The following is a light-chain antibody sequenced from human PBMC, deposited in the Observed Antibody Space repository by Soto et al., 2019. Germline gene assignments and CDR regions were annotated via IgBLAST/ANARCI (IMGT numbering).Light chain of an antibody. J-gene: IGKJ5*01. V-gene: IGKV1-33*01. Sequence: DVQMTQSPSSLSASGGDRVTVSCQASQYISNYLNWYQQKPGTAPKLLIYDASNLETGVPSRFSGSGSGTDFTFTISSLQPEDIATYYCQQYENLPITFGQGTRLEIK. CDR1: QYISNY. CDR3: QQYENLPIT. CDR2: DAS.